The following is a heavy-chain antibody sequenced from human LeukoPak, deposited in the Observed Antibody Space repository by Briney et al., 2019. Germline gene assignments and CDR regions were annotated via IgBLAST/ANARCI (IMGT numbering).Heavy chain of an antibody. V-gene: IGHV3-30-3*01. D-gene: IGHD6-6*01. J-gene: IGHJ4*02. CDR1: GFTLSSYA. CDR2: ISYDGSNK. CDR3: ARDHLTGGKAARPDYFDY. Sequence: GRSLRLSCAASGFTLSSYAMHWVRQAPGKGLEWVAVISYDGSNKYYADSVKGRFTISRDNSKNTLYLQMNSLRAEDTAVYYCARDHLTGGKAARPDYFDYWGQGTLVTVSS.